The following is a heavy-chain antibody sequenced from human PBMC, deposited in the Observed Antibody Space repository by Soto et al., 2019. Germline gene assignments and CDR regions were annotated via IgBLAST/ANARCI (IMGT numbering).Heavy chain of an antibody. D-gene: IGHD3-3*01. CDR1: GFTFSSYS. Sequence: GGSLRLPCAASGFTFSSYSMNWVRQAPGKGLQWVSSISSSSSYIYYADSVKCRFTISRGNAKNSLYLQMNRLRAEATAVYYCAREPPTTIFGVSRAEGTTICWGQGALVTVSS. CDR2: ISSSSSYI. J-gene: IGHJ1*01. V-gene: IGHV3-21*01. CDR3: AREPPTTIFGVSRAEGTTIC.